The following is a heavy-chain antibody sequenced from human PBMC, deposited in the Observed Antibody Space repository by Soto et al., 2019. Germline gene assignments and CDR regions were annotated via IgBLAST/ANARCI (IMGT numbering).Heavy chain of an antibody. CDR1: GYTFTSYG. CDR3: ARDAAYYYDSSGYVYYGMDV. V-gene: IGHV1-18*04. J-gene: IGHJ6*02. D-gene: IGHD3-22*01. Sequence: QVQLVQSGAEVKKPGASVKVSCKASGYTFTSYGISWVRQAPGQGLEWMGWISAYNGNTNYAQKLQGRVTMTTDTSTSTADMELRSLRSDDTAVYYCARDAAYYYDSSGYVYYGMDVWGQGTTVTVSS. CDR2: ISAYNGNT.